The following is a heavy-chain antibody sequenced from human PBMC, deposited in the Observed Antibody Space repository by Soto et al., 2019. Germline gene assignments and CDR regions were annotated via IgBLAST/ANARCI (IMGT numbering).Heavy chain of an antibody. V-gene: IGHV3-74*01. J-gene: IGHJ3*02. D-gene: IGHD3-10*01. CDR2: INSDGSST. Sequence: GGSLRLSCAASGFTFSSYWMHWVRQAPGKGLVWVSRINSDGSSTSYADSVKGRFTISRDNAKNTLYLQMNSLRAEDTAVYYCARDNRRLLWFGEYSNGAFDIWGQGTMVTVSS. CDR3: ARDNRRLLWFGEYSNGAFDI. CDR1: GFTFSSYW.